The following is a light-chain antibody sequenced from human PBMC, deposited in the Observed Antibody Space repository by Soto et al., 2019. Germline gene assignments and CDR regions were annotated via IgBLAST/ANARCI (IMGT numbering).Light chain of an antibody. V-gene: IGKV2-30*01. CDR2: KAS. CDR1: QALEYSDGDTY. J-gene: IGKJ2*01. Sequence: DVVLTQSPLSLPVTLGQPASISCRSSQALEYSDGDTYLTWCQQRPGQSPRCLIYKASRLDSGVPDRFRGSGSGTEFTLNISRVEAEDIAFYYCMQATHCPRTFGQGTKVEIK. CDR3: MQATHCPRT.